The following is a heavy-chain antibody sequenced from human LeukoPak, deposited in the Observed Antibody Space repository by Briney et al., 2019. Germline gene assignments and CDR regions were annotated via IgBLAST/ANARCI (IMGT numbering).Heavy chain of an antibody. Sequence: GGSLRLSCAASGFTFSSYGMTWVRQAPGKGLEWVSGISGSGGSTYYADSVKGRFTIFRDNSKNTLYLQMNSLRAEDTAVYYCAKLRRATRFHIFPYFFDYWGQGILVTVSS. CDR1: GFTFSSYG. CDR3: AKLRRATRFHIFPYFFDY. CDR2: ISGSGGST. J-gene: IGHJ4*02. V-gene: IGHV3-23*01. D-gene: IGHD6-6*01.